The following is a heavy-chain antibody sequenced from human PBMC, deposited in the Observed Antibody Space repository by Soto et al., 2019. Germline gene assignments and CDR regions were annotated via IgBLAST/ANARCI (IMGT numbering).Heavy chain of an antibody. CDR2: MNPNSGNT. J-gene: IGHJ6*03. CDR3: ARLAVAGDYYYYYYMAV. V-gene: IGHV1-8*01. CDR1: GYTFTSYD. D-gene: IGHD6-19*01. Sequence: QVQLVQSGAEVKKPGASVKVSCKASGYTFTSYDINWVRQATGQGLEWMGWMNPNSGNTGYAQKFQGRVTMTRNTSISTAYMELSSLRSEDTAVYYCARLAVAGDYYYYYYMAVWGKGTTVTVSS.